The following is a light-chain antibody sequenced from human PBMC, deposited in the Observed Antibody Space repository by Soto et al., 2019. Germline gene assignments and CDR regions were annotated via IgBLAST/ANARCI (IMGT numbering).Light chain of an antibody. J-gene: IGKJ5*01. CDR1: QNVGTK. CDR2: GAS. CDR3: QQRHMWPIT. V-gene: IGKV3-15*01. Sequence: EIVMTQSPATLSVSPGERATLSCRASQNVGTKLAWYQQKPGQAPRLLIYGASTRATGFPARFSGSGSGTEFTLTISSLQSEDVAVYYCQQRHMWPITFGQGTRLEIK.